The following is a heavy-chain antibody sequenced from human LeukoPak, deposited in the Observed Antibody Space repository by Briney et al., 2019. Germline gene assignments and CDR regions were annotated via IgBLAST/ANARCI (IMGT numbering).Heavy chain of an antibody. J-gene: IGHJ4*02. CDR3: ARDSYDSSGYSKF. CDR2: IRYDGSNK. V-gene: IGHV3-30*02. D-gene: IGHD3-22*01. Sequence: PGGSLRLSCAASGFTFSSYGMHWVRQAPGKGLEWVAFIRYDGSNKYYADSVKGRFTISRDNAKNSLYLQMNSLRAEDTAVYYCARDSYDSSGYSKFWGQGTLVTVSS. CDR1: GFTFSSYG.